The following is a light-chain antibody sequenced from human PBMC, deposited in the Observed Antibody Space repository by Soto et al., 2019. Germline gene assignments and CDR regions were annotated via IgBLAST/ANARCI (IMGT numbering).Light chain of an antibody. CDR2: DVS. CDR3: QHRVNWPT. CDR1: QSVNNY. Sequence: EIVLTQSPATLSLSPGERATLSCRASQSVNNYLGWYQQKSGQAPRLLISDVSKRATGIPARFSGSGSGTDFTLTISSLEPEDVAIYYCQHRVNWPTFGGGTKVEIK. V-gene: IGKV3-11*01. J-gene: IGKJ4*01.